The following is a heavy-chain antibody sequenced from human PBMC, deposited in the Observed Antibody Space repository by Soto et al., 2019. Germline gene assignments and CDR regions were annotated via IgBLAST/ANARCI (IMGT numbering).Heavy chain of an antibody. J-gene: IGHJ4*02. CDR1: GFTFSSYG. V-gene: IGHV3-30*18. Sequence: QVLLVESGGGVVQPGRSLRLSCAASGFTFSSYGIHWVRQAPGKGLEWVAVISYDGSNEYYADSVKGRFTISRDNSKNTLYLQMNSLRAEDTAVYYCAKDRVGTTTGPFDYWGQGTLVTVSS. CDR3: AKDRVGTTTGPFDY. CDR2: ISYDGSNE. D-gene: IGHD1-26*01.